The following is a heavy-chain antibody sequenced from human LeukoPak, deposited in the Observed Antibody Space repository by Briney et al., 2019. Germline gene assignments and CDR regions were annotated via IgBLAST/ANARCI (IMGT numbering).Heavy chain of an antibody. CDR3: AKDRCSGYSCYSPNL. D-gene: IGHD2-15*01. CDR2: ISSTGSYI. CDR1: GFTFSSYS. Sequence: GGSLRLSXAASGFTFSSYSMNWVRQAPGKGLEWVSSISSTGSYIYYTDSMKGRFTISRDNAKNSLYLQMNSLRAEDTAVYYCAKDRCSGYSCYSPNLWGQGTLVTVSS. J-gene: IGHJ5*02. V-gene: IGHV3-21*01.